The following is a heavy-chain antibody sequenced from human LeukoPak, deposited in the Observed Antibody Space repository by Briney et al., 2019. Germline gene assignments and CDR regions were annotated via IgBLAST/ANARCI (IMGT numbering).Heavy chain of an antibody. D-gene: IGHD3-3*01. V-gene: IGHV3-74*01. J-gene: IGHJ5*02. CDR1: GFTFSSYA. Sequence: YPGGSLRLSCAASGFTFSSYAMSWVRQAPGKGLVWVSGINSDGSSTTYADSVKGRFTISRDNAKNTLYLQMNSLRADDTAVYYCARSTIRLNWFDPWGQGTLVTVSS. CDR3: ARSTIRLNWFDP. CDR2: INSDGSST.